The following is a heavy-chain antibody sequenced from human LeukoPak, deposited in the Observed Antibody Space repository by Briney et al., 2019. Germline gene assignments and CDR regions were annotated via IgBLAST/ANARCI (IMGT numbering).Heavy chain of an antibody. CDR1: GFTFSNYW. CDR3: ATGRKWIAAANGLNSEFDY. CDR2: ISYDGRTK. V-gene: IGHV3-30*03. D-gene: IGHD6-13*01. J-gene: IGHJ4*02. Sequence: PGGSLRLSCAASGFTFSNYWMNWVRQAPGKGLEWVAFISYDGRTKYYADSVKGLFTISRDNSKDTLYLQVNSLRAEDTAVYYCATGRKWIAAANGLNSEFDYWGQGTLVTVSS.